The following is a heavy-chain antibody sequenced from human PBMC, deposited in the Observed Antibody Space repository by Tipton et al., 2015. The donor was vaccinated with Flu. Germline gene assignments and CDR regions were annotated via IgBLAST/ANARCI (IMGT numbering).Heavy chain of an antibody. J-gene: IGHJ4*02. CDR2: VYYTGST. Sequence: TLSLTCTASGGSIRGYYWNWIRQFPGKGLEWIGFVYYTGSTNYKSSLKSRATISTDTSTNQVSLKMNSVIAADTAVYYCARGPPGPSIRAYYFDIWGQGALVTVSS. V-gene: IGHV4-59*01. CDR3: ARGPPGPSIRAYYFDI. CDR1: GGSIRGYY. D-gene: IGHD2-21*01.